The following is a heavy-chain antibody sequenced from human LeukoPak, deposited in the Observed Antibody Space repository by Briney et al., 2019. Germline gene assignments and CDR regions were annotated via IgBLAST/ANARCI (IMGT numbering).Heavy chain of an antibody. CDR1: GGSFSGYY. Sequence: SETLSLTCAVYGGSFSGYYWSWIRQPPGKGPEWIGEINHSGSTNYNPSLKSRVTISVDTSKNQFSLKLSSVTAADTAVYYCARGTGYANWFDPWGQGTLVTVSS. D-gene: IGHD5-18*01. V-gene: IGHV4-34*01. CDR2: INHSGST. J-gene: IGHJ5*02. CDR3: ARGTGYANWFDP.